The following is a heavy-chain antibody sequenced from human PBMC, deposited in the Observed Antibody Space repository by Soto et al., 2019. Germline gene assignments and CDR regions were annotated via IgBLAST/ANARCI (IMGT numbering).Heavy chain of an antibody. CDR3: AKKGYYPSGKINLFDS. CDR1: GYSINNDYC. V-gene: IGHV4-38-2*01. J-gene: IGHJ4*02. Sequence: PSETLSLTCAVSGYSINNDYCWGWIRQPPGKGLEWIGSVDHSGRTYYSPSLRSRLTIFIDTSKNQFSLRLTSVTAADTAMYFCAKKGYYPSGKINLFDSWGPGTLVTVSS. CDR2: VDHSGRT. D-gene: IGHD3-10*01.